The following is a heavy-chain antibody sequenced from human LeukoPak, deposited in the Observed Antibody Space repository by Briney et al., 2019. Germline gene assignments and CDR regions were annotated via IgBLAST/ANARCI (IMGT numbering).Heavy chain of an antibody. Sequence: GGSLRLSCAASGFPFRSYAMSWVRQAPGRGLEWVSTINGVGDDTDYADSVKGRFTISRDDSKKTLYLQMSSLRAEDTALYFCARRDTSGSYYFQDWGQGTLVTVSS. J-gene: IGHJ4*02. CDR3: ARRDTSGSYYFQD. V-gene: IGHV3-23*01. D-gene: IGHD6-19*01. CDR2: INGVGDDT. CDR1: GFPFRSYA.